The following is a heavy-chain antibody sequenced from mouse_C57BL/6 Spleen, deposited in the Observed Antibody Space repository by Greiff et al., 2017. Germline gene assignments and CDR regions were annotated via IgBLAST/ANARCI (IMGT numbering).Heavy chain of an antibody. J-gene: IGHJ1*03. CDR3: ARPGDYDVWYFDV. CDR1: GFTFSSYT. V-gene: IGHV5-9*01. Sequence: DVMLVESGGGLVKPGGSLKLSCAASGFTFSSYTMSWVRQTPEKRLEWVATISGGGGNTYYPDSVKGRFTISRDNAKNTLYLQMSSLRSEDTALYYCARPGDYDVWYFDVWGTGTTVTVSS. CDR2: ISGGGGNT. D-gene: IGHD2-4*01.